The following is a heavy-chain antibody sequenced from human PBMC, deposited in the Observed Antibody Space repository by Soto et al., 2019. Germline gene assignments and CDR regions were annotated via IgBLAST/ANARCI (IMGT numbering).Heavy chain of an antibody. D-gene: IGHD3-9*01. CDR3: ARVLTCGDPLCGWDY. V-gene: IGHV3-7*01. CDR2: IKQAGSEK. CDR1: GFTFSSYW. J-gene: IGHJ4*02. Sequence: EVQLVESGGGLVQPGGSLRLSCAASGFTFSSYWMSWVRQAPGKGLEWVANIKQAGSEKYYVDSVKGRFTISRDNAKNSLYLQMNRLRAEDTAVYYCARVLTCGDPLCGWDYWGQGTLVTVSS.